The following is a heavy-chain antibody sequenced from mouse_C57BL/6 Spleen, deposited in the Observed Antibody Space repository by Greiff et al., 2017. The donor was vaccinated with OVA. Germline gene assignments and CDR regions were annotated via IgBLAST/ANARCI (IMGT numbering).Heavy chain of an antibody. J-gene: IGHJ2*01. CDR3: ARSYYGSRGNFDY. Sequence: QVKLMESGAELARPGASVKLSCKASGYTFTSYGISWVKQRTGQGLEWIGEIYPRSGNTYYNEKFKGKATLTADKSSSTAYMELRSLTSEDSAVYFCARSYYGSRGNFDYWGQGTTLTVSS. V-gene: IGHV1-81*01. D-gene: IGHD1-1*01. CDR1: GYTFTSYG. CDR2: IYPRSGNT.